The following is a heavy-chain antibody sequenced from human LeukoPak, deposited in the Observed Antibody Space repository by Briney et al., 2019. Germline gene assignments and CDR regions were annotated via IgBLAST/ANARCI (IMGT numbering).Heavy chain of an antibody. V-gene: IGHV3-30*18. J-gene: IGHJ3*02. CDR2: ISYDGSNK. CDR3: AKSDFDI. CDR1: GFTFSSYW. Sequence: GGSLRLSCAASGFTFSSYWMSWVRQAPGKGLEWVAVISYDGSNKYYADSVKGRFTISRDNSKNTLYLQMNSLRAEDTAVYYCAKSDFDIWGQGTMVTVSS.